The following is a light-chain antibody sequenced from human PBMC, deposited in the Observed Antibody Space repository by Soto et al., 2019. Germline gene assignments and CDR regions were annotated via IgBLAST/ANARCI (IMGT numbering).Light chain of an antibody. CDR2: GAS. V-gene: IGKV3-15*01. J-gene: IGKJ1*01. Sequence: EIVMTQSPATLSVSPGERATLSCRASQSVSSNVAWYQQIPGQTPRLLIYGASTRATGIPVRFSGSGSGTEFTLTISSLQSEDFALYFCQEYNDWPLRTFGQGTKVDIK. CDR3: QEYNDWPLRT. CDR1: QSVSSN.